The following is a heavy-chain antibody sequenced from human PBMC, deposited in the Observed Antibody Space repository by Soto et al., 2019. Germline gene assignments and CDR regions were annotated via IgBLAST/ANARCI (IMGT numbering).Heavy chain of an antibody. CDR3: ARTGAYCGGDCLYYYYYGMDV. CDR1: GFSLSTSGMC. D-gene: IGHD2-21*02. Sequence: SGPTLVNPTQTLTLTCTFSGFSLSTSGMCVSWIRQPPGKALEWLALIDWDDDKYYSTSLKTRLTISKDTSKNQVVLTMTNMNPVDTATSYCARTGAYCGGDCLYYYYYGMDVWGQGT. V-gene: IGHV2-70*01. J-gene: IGHJ6*02. CDR2: IDWDDDK.